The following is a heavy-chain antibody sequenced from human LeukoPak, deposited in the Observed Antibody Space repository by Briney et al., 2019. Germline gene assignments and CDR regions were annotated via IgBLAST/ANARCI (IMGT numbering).Heavy chain of an antibody. Sequence: SETLSLTCTVSGGSISSYYWSWIRQPPGKGLEWIGYIYYSGSTNYNPSLKSRVTISVDTSKNQFSLKLSSVTAADTAVYHCARGPRIAAAEWGQGTMVTVSS. CDR1: GGSISSYY. CDR2: IYYSGST. D-gene: IGHD6-13*01. V-gene: IGHV4-59*01. CDR3: ARGPRIAAAE. J-gene: IGHJ3*01.